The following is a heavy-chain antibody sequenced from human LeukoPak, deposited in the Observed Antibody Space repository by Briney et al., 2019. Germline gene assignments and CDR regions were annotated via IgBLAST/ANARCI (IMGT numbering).Heavy chain of an antibody. CDR1: GGSISSYY. Sequence: PTEPLSLTCTVSGGSISSYYWSWIRQPPGKGLEWIGYIYYSGSTNYNPSLKSRVTISVDTSKNQFSLKLSSVTAADTAVYYCARGDCSSTSCYTRRYWFDPWGQGTLVTVSS. CDR3: ARGDCSSTSCYTRRYWFDP. V-gene: IGHV4-59*01. D-gene: IGHD2-2*02. J-gene: IGHJ5*02. CDR2: IYYSGST.